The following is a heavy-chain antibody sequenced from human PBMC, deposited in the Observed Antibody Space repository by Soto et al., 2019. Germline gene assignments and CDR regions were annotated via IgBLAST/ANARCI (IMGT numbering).Heavy chain of an antibody. J-gene: IGHJ3*02. V-gene: IGHV4-31*03. CDR2: IYYSGST. CDR1: GGSISSGGYY. Sequence: SETLSLTCTVSGGSISSGGYYWSWIRQHPGKGLEWIGYIYYSGSTYYNPSLKSRVTISVDTSKNQFSLKLSSVTAADTAVYYCARTADFWSAFDIWGQGTMVTVSS. CDR3: ARTADFWSAFDI. D-gene: IGHD3-3*01.